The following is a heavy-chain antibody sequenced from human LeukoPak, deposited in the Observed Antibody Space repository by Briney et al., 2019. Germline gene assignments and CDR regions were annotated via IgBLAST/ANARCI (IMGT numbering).Heavy chain of an antibody. D-gene: IGHD6-13*01. V-gene: IGHV4-4*07. CDR1: GGSISTYY. Sequence: PSETLSLTCTVSGGSISTYYWSWIRQPAGKGLEWIGCIYTNENTNYNPSLRSRVTMSVDTSKNQFSLKLSSVTAADTAVYYCARAAAAAGGQYFDYWGQGTLVADSS. J-gene: IGHJ4*02. CDR3: ARAAAAAGGQYFDY. CDR2: IYTNENT.